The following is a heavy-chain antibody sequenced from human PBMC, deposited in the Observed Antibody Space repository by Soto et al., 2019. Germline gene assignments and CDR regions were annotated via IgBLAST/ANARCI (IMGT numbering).Heavy chain of an antibody. CDR1: GYTFTGYY. J-gene: IGHJ6*02. CDR3: ARVRGERDYYYYGMDV. Sequence: ASVKVSCKASGYTFTGYYMHWVRQAPGQGLERMGWINPNSGGTNYAQKFQGWVTMTRDTSISTAYMELNRLRSDDTAVYYCARVRGERDYYYYGMDVWGQGTTVTVSS. CDR2: INPNSGGT. V-gene: IGHV1-2*04.